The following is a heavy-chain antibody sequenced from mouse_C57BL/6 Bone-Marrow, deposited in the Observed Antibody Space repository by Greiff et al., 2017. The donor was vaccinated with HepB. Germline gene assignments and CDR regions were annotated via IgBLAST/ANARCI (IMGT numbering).Heavy chain of an antibody. D-gene: IGHD1-1*01. Sequence: VQLQQSGSELRSPGSSVKLSCKDFDSEVFPIAYMSWERQKPGHGFEWIGGILPSIGRTIYGEKFEDKATLDADTLSNTAYLELNSLTSEDSAIYYCARDYYGSSYWYFDVWGTGTTVTVSS. CDR1: DSEVFPIAY. CDR3: ARDYYGSSYWYFDV. V-gene: IGHV15-2*01. J-gene: IGHJ1*03. CDR2: ILPSIGRT.